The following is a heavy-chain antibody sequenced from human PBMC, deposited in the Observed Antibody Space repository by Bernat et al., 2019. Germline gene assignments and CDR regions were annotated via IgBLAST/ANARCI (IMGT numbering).Heavy chain of an antibody. CDR3: AKPVGGAYNWFDP. D-gene: IGHD1-26*01. CDR2: IKGDGSSA. J-gene: IGHJ5*02. CDR1: GFTFSAYW. Sequence: EVQLVESGGGLVQTGGSLRLSCAASGFTFSAYWMHWVRQAPGEGLIWVSRIKGDGSSATYADSVKGRFTISRDNAKNTLYLQMNSLRVEDTAIYYCAKPVGGAYNWFDPWGQGTLVTVSS. V-gene: IGHV3-74*01.